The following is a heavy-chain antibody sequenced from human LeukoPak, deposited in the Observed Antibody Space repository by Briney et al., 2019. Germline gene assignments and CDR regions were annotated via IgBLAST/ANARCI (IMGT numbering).Heavy chain of an antibody. CDR1: GGSISSSIYY. J-gene: IGHJ5*02. CDR2: IYYSGST. D-gene: IGHD3-3*01. V-gene: IGHV4-39*01. Sequence: PSETLALTCTVSGGSISSSIYYWGWIRQPPGKGLEWIGTIYYSGSTFYSPSLESRVTISIDTSKNQFSLKLSSVTAADTALYYCARHPSFDWFGPWGQGTLVTVSS. CDR3: ARHPSFDWFGP.